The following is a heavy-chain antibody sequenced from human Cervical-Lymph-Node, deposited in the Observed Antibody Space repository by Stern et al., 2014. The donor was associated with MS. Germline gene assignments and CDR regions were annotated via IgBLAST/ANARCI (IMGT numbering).Heavy chain of an antibody. J-gene: IGHJ5*02. Sequence: VQLLESVAEVKKPGSSVKVSCKASGVTISRYVIAWVRQAPGQGLEWLGGIIPLHGTSNYAKTIRDRLTISADDVTKTAYMELSRLRSEDTAVYYCAMVTQLWHSWSDPWGEGTLVTVSS. CDR2: IIPLHGTS. CDR3: AMVTQLWHSWSDP. CDR1: GVTISRYV. D-gene: IGHD2-21*01. V-gene: IGHV1-69*01.